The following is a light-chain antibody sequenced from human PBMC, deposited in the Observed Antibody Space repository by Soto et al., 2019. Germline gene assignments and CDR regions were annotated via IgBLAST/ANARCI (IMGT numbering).Light chain of an antibody. V-gene: IGLV1-40*01. CDR1: SSNIGAGYD. CDR3: QSYDSSLSGYV. Sequence: VLMQQPSVSGAPGQRITISCTGSSSNIGAGYDVHWYQQLPGTAPKLLIYGNSNRPSGVPDRFSGSKSGTSASLAITGLQAEDEADYYCQSYDSSLSGYVFGTGTKVTVL. J-gene: IGLJ1*01. CDR2: GNS.